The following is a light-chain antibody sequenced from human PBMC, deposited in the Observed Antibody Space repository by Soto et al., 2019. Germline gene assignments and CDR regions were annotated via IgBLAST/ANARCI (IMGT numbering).Light chain of an antibody. CDR2: EVS. Sequence: QSALTQPASVSGSPGQSITISCTGTSSDVGRYNYVSWYQQHPGKAPKLMIYEVSNRPSGVSNRFSGSKSGNTASLTISGLQAEHEVDYYCSSYASSNTLVFGTGTKLTVL. V-gene: IGLV2-14*01. CDR1: SSDVGRYNY. J-gene: IGLJ1*01. CDR3: SSYASSNTLV.